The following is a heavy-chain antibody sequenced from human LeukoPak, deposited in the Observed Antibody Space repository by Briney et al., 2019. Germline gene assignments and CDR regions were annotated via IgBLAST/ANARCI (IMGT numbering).Heavy chain of an antibody. CDR2: INSDGSST. V-gene: IGHV3-74*01. CDR1: GFTFSSYW. CDR3: ARRSGITAGGMFPYYYYGMDV. D-gene: IGHD6-13*01. J-gene: IGHJ6*02. Sequence: GGSLRLSCAASGFTFSSYWMHWVRQAPGKGLVWVSRINSDGSSTSYADSVKGRFTISRDNAKNTVYLQMNSLRAEDTAVYYCARRSGITAGGMFPYYYYGMDVWGQGTTVTVSS.